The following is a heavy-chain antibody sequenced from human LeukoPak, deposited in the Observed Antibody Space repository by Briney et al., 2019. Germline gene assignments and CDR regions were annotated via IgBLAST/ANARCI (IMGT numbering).Heavy chain of an antibody. J-gene: IGHJ4*02. D-gene: IGHD3-9*01. Sequence: GGSLRLSCAASGLTFSSCWMSWVRQAPGKGLEWVAHIKTDGTDKYYVDSVKGRFTISRDSAKNSLYLQMNSLRAEDTAVYYCVAFDTRNFWGQGTRVTVSS. V-gene: IGHV3-7*05. CDR3: VAFDTRNF. CDR1: GLTFSSCW. CDR2: IKTDGTDK.